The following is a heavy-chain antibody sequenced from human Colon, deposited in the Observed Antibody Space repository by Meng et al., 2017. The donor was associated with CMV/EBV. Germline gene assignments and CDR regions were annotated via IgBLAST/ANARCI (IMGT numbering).Heavy chain of an antibody. CDR2: IKYDGSET. D-gene: IGHD3-10*01. J-gene: IGHJ4*02. Sequence: SCAASGFNFSNYWMSWVRQAPGKGLEWVANIKYDGSETHYVDSLKGRITISRDNAKNSLFLQINSLRPEDTAVFFCARFGVNKPFDYWGQGTLVTVSS. CDR1: GFNFSNYW. CDR3: ARFGVNKPFDY. V-gene: IGHV3-7*01.